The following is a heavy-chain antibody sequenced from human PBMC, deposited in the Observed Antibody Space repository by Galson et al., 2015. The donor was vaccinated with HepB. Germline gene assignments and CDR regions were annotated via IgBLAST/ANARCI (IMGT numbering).Heavy chain of an antibody. J-gene: IGHJ1*01. CDR1: GFTFSTAW. D-gene: IGHD1-26*01. Sequence: SLRLSCAASGFTFSTAWMSWVRQAPGKGLEWIGRIKSNTDGGTVDYAAPVKGRFTISRDDLKNTLFLYMDSLKSEDTAVYYCTTSGGNYYVNFQYWGQGAQVTVSS. CDR3: TTSGGNYYVNFQY. CDR2: IKSNTDGGTV. V-gene: IGHV3-15*01.